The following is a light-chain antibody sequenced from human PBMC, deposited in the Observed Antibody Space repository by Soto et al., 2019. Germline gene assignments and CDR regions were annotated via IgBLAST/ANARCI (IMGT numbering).Light chain of an antibody. CDR2: DVS. Sequence: QSARTQPRSVSGSPGQSVTISCTGTSSDVGGYNYVSWYQQHPGKAPKLMIYDVSKRPSGVPDRFSDSKSGNTASLTISGLQAEDEADYYCCSYAGSYTWVFGGGTKLTVL. V-gene: IGLV2-11*01. J-gene: IGLJ3*02. CDR1: SSDVGGYNY. CDR3: CSYAGSYTWV.